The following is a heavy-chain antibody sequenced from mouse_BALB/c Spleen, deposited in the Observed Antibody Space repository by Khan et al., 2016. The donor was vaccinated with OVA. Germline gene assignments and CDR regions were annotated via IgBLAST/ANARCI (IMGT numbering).Heavy chain of an antibody. CDR3: ARSIMAN. Sequence: EVQLQESGPGLVKPSQSLSLTCTVTGYSITSDYAWNWIRQFPGNKLEWMGYISYSGSTSYNPSLKSRISLTRDTSKNQLFLQLNSVTTEDTATYYCARSIMANWGQGTTLTVSS. CDR1: GYSITSDYA. J-gene: IGHJ2*01. V-gene: IGHV3-2*02. CDR2: ISYSGST.